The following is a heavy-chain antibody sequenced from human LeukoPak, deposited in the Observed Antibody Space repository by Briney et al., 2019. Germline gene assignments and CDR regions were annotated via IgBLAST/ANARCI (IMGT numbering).Heavy chain of an antibody. Sequence: GGSLRLSCAASGFTFDDYAMHWVRQAPGKGLEWVSLITWDDDSTYYADSVKGRFTISRDNSKNYLYLQMNSLRAEDTALYYCAKGTSSWHEFDSWGQGTLVTVSS. D-gene: IGHD6-13*01. V-gene: IGHV3-43D*03. CDR1: GFTFDDYA. CDR3: AKGTSSWHEFDS. J-gene: IGHJ4*02. CDR2: ITWDDDST.